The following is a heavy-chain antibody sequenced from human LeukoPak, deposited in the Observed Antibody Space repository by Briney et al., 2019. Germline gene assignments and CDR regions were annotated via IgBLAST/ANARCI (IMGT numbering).Heavy chain of an antibody. J-gene: IGHJ4*02. CDR3: TRLYFRSGYSDY. V-gene: IGHV3-23*01. CDR1: GFTFSSYA. CDR2: ISGSGGST. Sequence: GGSLRLSCAASGFTFSSYAMSWVRQAPGKGLEWVSAISGSGGSTYYADSVKGRFTISRDNSKNTLYLQMNSLKTEDTAVYYCTRLYFRSGYSDYWGQGTLVTVSS. D-gene: IGHD2-8*02.